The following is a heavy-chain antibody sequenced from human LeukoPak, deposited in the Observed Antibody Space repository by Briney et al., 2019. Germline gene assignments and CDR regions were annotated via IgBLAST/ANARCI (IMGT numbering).Heavy chain of an antibody. J-gene: IGHJ4*02. CDR2: IKQDGSEK. D-gene: IGHD3-9*01. CDR1: GFTFSSYW. V-gene: IGHV3-7*01. Sequence: GGSLRLSCAVSGFTFSSYWMSWVRQAPGKGLEWVANIKQDGSEKYYVDSVKGRFSISRDNAKNSLYLQMNSLRAEDTAVYYCARILSEQGYWGQGTLVTVSS. CDR3: ARILSEQGY.